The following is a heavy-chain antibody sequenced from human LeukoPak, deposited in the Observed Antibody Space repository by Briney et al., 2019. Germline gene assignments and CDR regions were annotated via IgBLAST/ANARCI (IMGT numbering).Heavy chain of an antibody. Sequence: SETLSLTCTVSGGSVSSSSYYWGWIRQPPAKGLEWIGSIYYSGYTYYNPSLKSRVAISVDTSKNQFSLKLTSVTTADTAVYHCARLDWATRRVFDIWGQGTVVTVSS. J-gene: IGHJ3*02. V-gene: IGHV4-39*01. CDR3: ARLDWATRRVFDI. CDR2: IYYSGYT. CDR1: GGSVSSSSYY. D-gene: IGHD2-2*01.